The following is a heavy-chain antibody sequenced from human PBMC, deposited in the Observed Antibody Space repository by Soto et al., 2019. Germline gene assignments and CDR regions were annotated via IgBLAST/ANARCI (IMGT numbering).Heavy chain of an antibody. CDR1: GYTFTNYG. V-gene: IGHV1-18*04. D-gene: IGHD3-22*01. CDR3: ARVPGYYDSSGYWWFDP. CDR2: ISAYNGNT. Sequence: ASVKVSCKASGYTFTNYGISWVRQAPGQGLEWMGWISAYNGNTNYAQKLQGRVTMTTDTSTSTAYMELRSLRSDDTAVYYCARVPGYYDSSGYWWFDPWGQGTLVTVSS. J-gene: IGHJ5*02.